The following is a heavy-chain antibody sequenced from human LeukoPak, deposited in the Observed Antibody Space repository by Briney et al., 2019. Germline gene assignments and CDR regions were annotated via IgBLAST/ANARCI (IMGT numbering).Heavy chain of an antibody. D-gene: IGHD1-26*01. CDR1: GYSFTSYC. CDR3: GMSGNRVPLQDDVFDV. CDR2: IYPGDSGP. Sequence: GESLKISCKVSGYSFTSYCIGWVRQMPGKGLEWMGIIYPGDSGPTYSPSFQGQVTISVDKSINTAYLQWSSLQASDTAMYYCGMSGNRVPLQDDVFDVWGQGTMVTVST. J-gene: IGHJ3*01. V-gene: IGHV5-51*01.